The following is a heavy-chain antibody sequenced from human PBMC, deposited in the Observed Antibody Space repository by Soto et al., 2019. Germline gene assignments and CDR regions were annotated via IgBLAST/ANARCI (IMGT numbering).Heavy chain of an antibody. CDR2: IYYSGST. Sequence: PSETLSLTCTVSGGSISSGGYYWSWIRQHPGKGLEWIGYIYYSGSTYYNPSLKSRVTISVDTSKNQFSLKLSSVTAADTAVYYCARFEDYYDSSGYPPLGHWFDPWGQGTLVTVS. V-gene: IGHV4-31*03. J-gene: IGHJ5*02. CDR1: GGSISSGGYY. D-gene: IGHD3-22*01. CDR3: ARFEDYYDSSGYPPLGHWFDP.